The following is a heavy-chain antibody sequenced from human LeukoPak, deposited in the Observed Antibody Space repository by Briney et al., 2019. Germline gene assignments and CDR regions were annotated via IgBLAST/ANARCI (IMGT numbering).Heavy chain of an antibody. V-gene: IGHV1-2*02. CDR1: GYTFTGYY. J-gene: IGHJ4*02. Sequence: ASVKVSCKASGYTFTGYYIHWVRQAPGQGLEWMTWMHPNSGDTNYAQKFQGRVTMTRDTSISTAYMELSRLRSDDTAVYYCARVRRGYGDYVSSFDYWGQGTLVTVSS. CDR2: MHPNSGDT. CDR3: ARVRRGYGDYVSSFDY. D-gene: IGHD4-17*01.